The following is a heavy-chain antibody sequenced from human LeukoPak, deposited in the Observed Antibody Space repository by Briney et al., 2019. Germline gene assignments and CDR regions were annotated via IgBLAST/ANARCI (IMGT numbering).Heavy chain of an antibody. J-gene: IGHJ5*02. D-gene: IGHD6-19*01. CDR3: ASVRGYSSGWYASGFDP. CDR1: GGSITSSSYY. Sequence: SETLSLTCTVSGGSITSSSYYWGWIRQPRGKGPEWIGSIYYTGSTNYNPSLKSRVTISLDTSKNQFSLKLTSVTAADTAVYYCASVRGYSSGWYASGFDPWGQGTLVTVSS. V-gene: IGHV4-39*07. CDR2: IYYTGST.